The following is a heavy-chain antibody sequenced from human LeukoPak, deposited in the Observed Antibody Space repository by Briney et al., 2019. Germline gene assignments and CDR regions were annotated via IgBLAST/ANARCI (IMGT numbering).Heavy chain of an antibody. CDR1: GFTFSSYW. CDR3: AGPYSSDFYQYFDC. D-gene: IGHD3-22*01. Sequence: GGSLRLSCAASGFTFSSYWMSWVGQAPGKGLEWVANIKQDGSEKYYVDSVKGRFTISRDNAKDSLYLQMNSLRAEDTAVYYCAGPYSSDFYQYFDCWGQGTLVTVSS. J-gene: IGHJ4*02. CDR2: IKQDGSEK. V-gene: IGHV3-7*05.